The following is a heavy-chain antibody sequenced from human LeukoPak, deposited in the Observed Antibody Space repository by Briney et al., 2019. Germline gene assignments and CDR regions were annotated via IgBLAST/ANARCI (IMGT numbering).Heavy chain of an antibody. CDR1: GYTSTSYD. CDR3: ASVATVTTDYYGMDV. CDR2: MNPNSGNT. V-gene: IGHV1-8*01. J-gene: IGHJ6*02. Sequence: ASVKVSCKASGYTSTSYDINWVRQATGQGLEWMGWMNPNSGNTGYAQKFQGRVTMTRNTSISTAYMELSSLRSEDTAVYYCASVATVTTDYYGMDVWGQGTTVTVSS. D-gene: IGHD4-17*01.